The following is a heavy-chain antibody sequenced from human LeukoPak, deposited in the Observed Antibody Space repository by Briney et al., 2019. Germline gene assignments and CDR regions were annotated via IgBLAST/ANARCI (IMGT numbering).Heavy chain of an antibody. CDR3: ARQLDTGSPY. CDR1: GGSISSSTYY. J-gene: IGHJ4*02. V-gene: IGHV4-39*01. Sequence: PSETLSLTCTVSGGSISSSTYYWGWIRQPPGKGLEWIGIISYSGNTYYSPSLQSRVTISVDTSKNQFSLKLSSVTAADTAVYYCARQLDTGSPYWGQGTLVTVSS. D-gene: IGHD5-18*01. CDR2: ISYSGNT.